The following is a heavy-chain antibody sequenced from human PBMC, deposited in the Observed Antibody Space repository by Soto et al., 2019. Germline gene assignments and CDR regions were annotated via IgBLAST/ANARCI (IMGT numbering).Heavy chain of an antibody. CDR2: ISSNGGST. J-gene: IGHJ3*02. V-gene: IGHV3-64*01. Sequence: GGSLRLSCAASGFTFSSYAMHWVRQAPGKGLEYVSAISSNGGSTYYANSVKGRFTISRDNSKNTLYLQMGSLRAEDMAVYYCARALGYAFDIWGQGTMVTVSS. CDR1: GFTFSSYA. D-gene: IGHD7-27*01. CDR3: ARALGYAFDI.